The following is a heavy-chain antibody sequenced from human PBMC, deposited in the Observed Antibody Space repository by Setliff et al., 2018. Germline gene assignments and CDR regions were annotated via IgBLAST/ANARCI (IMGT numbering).Heavy chain of an antibody. V-gene: IGHV1-69*05. J-gene: IGHJ6*03. CDR3: VREGVDSRSSTDYRYYMDV. Sequence: ASVKVSCKASGGTFSSYGISWVRQAPGQGLEWMGGTIPIFGSTNYAQKFQDRVTIITNESTSTAFMQLSSLRSEDTAVYYCVREGVDSRSSTDYRYYMDVWGKGTTVTVSS. D-gene: IGHD3-22*01. CDR2: TIPIFGST. CDR1: GGTFSSYG.